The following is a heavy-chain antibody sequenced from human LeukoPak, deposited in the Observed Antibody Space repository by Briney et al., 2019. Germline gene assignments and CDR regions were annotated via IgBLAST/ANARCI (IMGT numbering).Heavy chain of an antibody. CDR3: ARTSGPYGDFVDY. V-gene: IGHV4-59*08. J-gene: IGHJ4*02. Sequence: PSETLSLTCTVSGGSISSYYWSWIRQPPGKGLEWIGYIYYSGSTNYNPSLKSRVTISVDTSKNQFSLKLSSVTAADTAVYYCARTSGPYGDFVDYWGQGTLVTVSS. CDR1: GGSISSYY. CDR2: IYYSGST. D-gene: IGHD4-17*01.